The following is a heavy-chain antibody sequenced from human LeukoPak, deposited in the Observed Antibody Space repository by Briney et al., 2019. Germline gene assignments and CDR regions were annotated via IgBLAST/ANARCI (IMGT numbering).Heavy chain of an antibody. CDR3: ARDPYYYDSSGYS. D-gene: IGHD3-22*01. Sequence: ASVKVSCKASGYTFTGYYMHWVRQAPGQGLEWMGWINPNSGGTNYAQKFQGRVTMTRDTSISTAYMELSRLRSDDTAVYYCARDPYYYDSSGYSWGQGTLVTVSS. V-gene: IGHV1-2*02. CDR1: GYTFTGYY. CDR2: INPNSGGT. J-gene: IGHJ5*02.